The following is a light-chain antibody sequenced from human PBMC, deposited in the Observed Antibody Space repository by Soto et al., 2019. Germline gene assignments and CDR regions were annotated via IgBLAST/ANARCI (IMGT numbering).Light chain of an antibody. CDR3: QQLHGYPIT. CDR1: QGIDTS. V-gene: IGKV1-9*01. Sequence: ILLTQSPSSLSASVGDRVTITCQASQGIDTSLAWYQQKPGKAPKLLIYAASNFQSGVPSRFSGSGSGTHFTLTISSLQPEDFATYYCQQLHGYPITFGQGTRLEI. CDR2: AAS. J-gene: IGKJ5*01.